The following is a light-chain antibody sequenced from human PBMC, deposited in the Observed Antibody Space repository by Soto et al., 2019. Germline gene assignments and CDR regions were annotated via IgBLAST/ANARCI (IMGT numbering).Light chain of an antibody. Sequence: DIQMTQSPSTLSGSAGDRVTITCRASQTISNWLAWFQQKPGKAPKLLISEASTLESGVPSRFSGSGSGTEFTLTITTLQPDDFATYYCQQSIGTFGQGTKLEIK. V-gene: IGKV1-5*01. CDR3: QQSIGT. CDR1: QTISNW. CDR2: EAS. J-gene: IGKJ2*01.